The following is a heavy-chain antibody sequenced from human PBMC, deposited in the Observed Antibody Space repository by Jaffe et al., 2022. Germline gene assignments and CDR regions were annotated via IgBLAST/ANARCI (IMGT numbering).Heavy chain of an antibody. CDR2: IYTSGST. J-gene: IGHJ3*02. CDR3: ASGNTTGIAAAVTAFDI. D-gene: IGHD6-13*01. CDR1: GGSISSGSYY. Sequence: QVQLQESGPGLVKPSQTLSLTCTVSGGSISSGSYYWSWIRQPAGKGLEWIGRIYTSGSTNYNPSLKSRVTISVDTSKNQFSLKLSSVTAADTAVYYCASGNTTGIAAAVTAFDIWGQGTMVTVSS. V-gene: IGHV4-61*02.